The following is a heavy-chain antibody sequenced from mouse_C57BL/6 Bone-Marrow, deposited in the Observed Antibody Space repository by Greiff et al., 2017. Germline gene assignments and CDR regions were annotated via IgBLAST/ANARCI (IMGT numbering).Heavy chain of an antibody. CDR3: AREAGWLLPFDY. CDR1: GYTFTSYG. Sequence: VKLQESGAELARPGASVKLSCKASGYTFTSYGISWVKQRTGQGLEWIGEIYPRSGNTYYNEKFKGKDTLTADKSSSTAYMELRSLTSEDSAVYFCAREAGWLLPFDYWGQGTTLTVAS. CDR2: IYPRSGNT. V-gene: IGHV1-81*01. D-gene: IGHD2-3*01. J-gene: IGHJ2*01.